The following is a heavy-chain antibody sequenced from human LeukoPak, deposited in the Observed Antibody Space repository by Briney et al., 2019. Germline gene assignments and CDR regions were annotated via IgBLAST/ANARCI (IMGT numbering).Heavy chain of an antibody. Sequence: SETLSLTCTVSGGSISSGDYYWSWIRQPPGKGLEWIGYIYYSGSTYYNPSLKSRVTISVDTSKNQFSLKLSSVTAADTAVYYCARGDIVVVPAARFWFDPWGQGTLVTVSS. CDR1: GGSISSGDYY. J-gene: IGHJ5*02. V-gene: IGHV4-30-4*01. CDR3: ARGDIVVVPAARFWFDP. CDR2: IYYSGST. D-gene: IGHD2-2*01.